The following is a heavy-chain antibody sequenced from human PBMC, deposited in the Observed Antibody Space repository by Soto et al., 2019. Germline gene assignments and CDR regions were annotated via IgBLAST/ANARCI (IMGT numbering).Heavy chain of an antibody. CDR2: IIPIFGTA. V-gene: IGHV1-69*13. CDR1: GGTFSSYA. D-gene: IGHD1-26*01. J-gene: IGHJ4*02. CDR3: ARGGRLAGAKSYLFDH. Sequence: SVKVSCKASGGTFSSYAISWVRQAPGQGLEWMGGIIPIFGTANYAQKFQGRVTITADESTSTAYMELSSLRSEDTAVYYCARGGRLAGAKSYLFDHWGQGTLVTVSS.